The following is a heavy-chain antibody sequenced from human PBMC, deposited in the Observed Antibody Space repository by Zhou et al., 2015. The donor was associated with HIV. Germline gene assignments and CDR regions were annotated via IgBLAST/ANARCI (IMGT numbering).Heavy chain of an antibody. Sequence: LVQSGTEVRKPGSSVNVSCKASGGTFSGSDISWVRQAPGQGLEWMGGIIPIFGTANYAQKFQGRVTITADKSTSTAYMELSSLRSEDTAVYYCARDPYCSSTSCPGDYWGQGTLVTVSS. CDR3: ARDPYCSSTSCPGDY. J-gene: IGHJ4*02. CDR1: GGTFSGSD. CDR2: IIPIFGTA. D-gene: IGHD2-2*01. V-gene: IGHV1-69*06.